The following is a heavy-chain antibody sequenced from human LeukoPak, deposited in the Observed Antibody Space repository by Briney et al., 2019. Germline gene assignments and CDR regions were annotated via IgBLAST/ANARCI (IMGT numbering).Heavy chain of an antibody. Sequence: SETLSLTCAVYGGSFSGYYWSWIRQPPGKGLEWIGEINHSGSTNYNPSLKSRVTISVDKSKNQFSLKLSSVTAADTAVYYCARAPPTLYDSSGYQDYWGQGTLVTVSS. J-gene: IGHJ4*02. CDR3: ARAPPTLYDSSGYQDY. V-gene: IGHV4-34*01. D-gene: IGHD3-22*01. CDR2: INHSGST. CDR1: GGSFSGYY.